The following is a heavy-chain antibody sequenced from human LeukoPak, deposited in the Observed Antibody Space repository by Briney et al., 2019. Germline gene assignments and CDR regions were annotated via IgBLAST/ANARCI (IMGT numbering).Heavy chain of an antibody. Sequence: AASVKVSCKASGYTFTSYAMHWVRQAPGQRLEWMGWINAGNGNTKYSQEFQGRVTITRDTSASTAYMELSSLRSEDTAVYYCAQALSYGHYYFDYWGQGTLVTVSS. CDR2: INAGNGNT. V-gene: IGHV1-3*03. D-gene: IGHD5-18*01. CDR1: GYTFTSYA. CDR3: AQALSYGHYYFDY. J-gene: IGHJ4*02.